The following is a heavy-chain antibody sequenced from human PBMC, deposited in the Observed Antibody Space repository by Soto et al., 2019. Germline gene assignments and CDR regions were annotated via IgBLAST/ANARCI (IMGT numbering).Heavy chain of an antibody. V-gene: IGHV4-30-4*01. CDR1: GGSLSSGDYY. J-gene: IGHJ4*02. CDR3: ARGPPGLRYFDY. CDR2: IYYSGST. Sequence: QVQLQESGPGLVKPSQTLSLTCTVSGGSLSSGDYYWNLIRQPPGKGLEWIGYIYYSGSTYYHPSFQSRLTISVDTSKNQFSLKLSSVTAADTAVYYCARGPPGLRYFDYWGQGNLVTVSS.